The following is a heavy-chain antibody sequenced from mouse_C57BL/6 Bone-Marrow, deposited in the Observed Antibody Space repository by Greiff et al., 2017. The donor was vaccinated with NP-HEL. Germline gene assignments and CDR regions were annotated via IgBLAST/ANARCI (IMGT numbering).Heavy chain of an antibody. D-gene: IGHD2-1*01. CDR2: IYPRSGNT. Sequence: VKLQESGAELARPGASVKLSCKASGYTFTSYGISWVKQRTGQGLEWIGEIYPRSGNTYYNEKFKGKATLTADKSSSTAYMELRSLTSEDSAVYFCARGTVYYGNFDYWGQGTTLTVSS. V-gene: IGHV1-81*01. J-gene: IGHJ2*01. CDR1: GYTFTSYG. CDR3: ARGTVYYGNFDY.